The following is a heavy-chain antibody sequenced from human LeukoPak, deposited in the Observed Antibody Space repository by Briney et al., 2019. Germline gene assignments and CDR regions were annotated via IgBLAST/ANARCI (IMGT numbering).Heavy chain of an antibody. D-gene: IGHD2-15*01. Sequence: SETLSLTCAVYGGSFSGYYWSWIRQLPGKGLEWFGEINHSGSTNYNPSLKSRVTISVDTSKNQFSLKLSSVTAADTAVYYCARGQIVVVVAATPTYNWFDPWGQGTLVTVSS. CDR2: INHSGST. J-gene: IGHJ5*02. CDR3: ARGQIVVVVAATPTYNWFDP. V-gene: IGHV4-34*01. CDR1: GGSFSGYY.